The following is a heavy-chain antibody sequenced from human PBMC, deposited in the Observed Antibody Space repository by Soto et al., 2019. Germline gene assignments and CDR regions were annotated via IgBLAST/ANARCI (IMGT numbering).Heavy chain of an antibody. CDR2: INPNSGNT. CDR1: GYTFSSYY. D-gene: IGHD1-7*01. CDR3: ARDLASETGTTY. V-gene: IGHV1-46*01. Sequence: ASVKVSCKTSGYTFSSYYIHWVRQAPGQGLEWMGIINPNSGNTSYAQKFQGKITMTGDTSTSTVYMELSSLRSEDTAVYYCARDLASETGTTYWGQGTLVIVSS. J-gene: IGHJ4*02.